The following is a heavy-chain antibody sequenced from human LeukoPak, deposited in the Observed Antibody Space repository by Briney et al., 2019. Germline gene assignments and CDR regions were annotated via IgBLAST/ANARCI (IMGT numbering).Heavy chain of an antibody. CDR2: ISGSGGTT. CDR1: GFTFSSYA. J-gene: IGHJ4*02. CDR3: AKDVLEVTTSIFDY. Sequence: GGSLRLSCAASGFTFSSYAMSWVRQAPGKGLEWVSAISGSGGTTYYADSVKGRFTISRDNSKNTLYLQMNSLRAEDTAVYYRAKDVLEVTTSIFDYWGQGTLVTVSS. V-gene: IGHV3-23*01. D-gene: IGHD4-17*01.